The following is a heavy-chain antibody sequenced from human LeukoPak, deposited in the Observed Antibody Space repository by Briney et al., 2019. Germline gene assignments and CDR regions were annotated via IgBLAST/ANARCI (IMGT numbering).Heavy chain of an antibody. D-gene: IGHD6-19*01. Sequence: SETLSLTCTVSGGSITGYYWSWIRQPPGKGLEWIGYVFYSGGTLYNPSLKSRVAISVDTSKTQFSLKLISVTAADTAVYYCARHITVSYDAFNLWGRGTMVTVSS. V-gene: IGHV4-59*08. CDR1: GGSITGYY. CDR2: VFYSGGT. J-gene: IGHJ3*01. CDR3: ARHITVSYDAFNL.